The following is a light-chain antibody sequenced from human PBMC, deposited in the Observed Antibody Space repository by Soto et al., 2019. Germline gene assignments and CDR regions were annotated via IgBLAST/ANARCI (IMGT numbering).Light chain of an antibody. Sequence: QSALTQPASVSGSPGQSITISCTGTSSDVGGYNYVSWYQQHPGKAPKLMIYDVSARPSGVSNRFSGSKSGNTASLTISGRQAEDEADYYCSSYKSSSTLFVFGTGTKVTVL. CDR3: SSYKSSSTLFV. CDR2: DVS. J-gene: IGLJ1*01. CDR1: SSDVGGYNY. V-gene: IGLV2-14*03.